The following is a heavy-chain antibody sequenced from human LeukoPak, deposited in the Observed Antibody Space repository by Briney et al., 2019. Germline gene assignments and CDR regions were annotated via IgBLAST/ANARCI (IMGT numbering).Heavy chain of an antibody. CDR1: GFTFSSYA. CDR2: ISGSGGST. J-gene: IGHJ6*02. Sequence: GGSLRLSCAASGFTFSSYAMSWVRQAPGKGLGWVSAISGSGGSTYYADSVKGRFTTSRDNSKNTLYLQMNSLRAEDTAVYYCARDRSGYSYGNGMDVWGQGTTVTVSS. V-gene: IGHV3-23*01. CDR3: ARDRSGYSYGNGMDV. D-gene: IGHD5-18*01.